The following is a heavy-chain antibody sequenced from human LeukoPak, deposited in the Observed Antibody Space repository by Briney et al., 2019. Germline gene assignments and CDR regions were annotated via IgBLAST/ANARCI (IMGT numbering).Heavy chain of an antibody. Sequence: GGSLRLSCAASGFTFSSYAMSWVRQAPGKGLEWVSAISGSGGSTYYADSVKGRFTISRDNSKNTLYLQMNSLKTEDTAVYYCTRDSGSSSWTPGVFDYWGQGTLVTVSS. CDR3: TRDSGSSSWTPGVFDY. V-gene: IGHV3-23*01. D-gene: IGHD6-13*01. CDR1: GFTFSSYA. J-gene: IGHJ4*02. CDR2: ISGSGGST.